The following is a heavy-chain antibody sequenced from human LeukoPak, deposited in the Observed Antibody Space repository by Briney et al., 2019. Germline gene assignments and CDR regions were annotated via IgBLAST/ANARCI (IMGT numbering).Heavy chain of an antibody. Sequence: PSETLSLTCTVSGGSINSYSWSWIRQPPGKGLEWIGYIYYSGSTNYNPSLKSRVTISVDTSKNQFSLKLSSVTAADTAVYFCARHPSGYDAEFDYWGQGTLVTVSS. CDR2: IYYSGST. CDR1: GGSINSYS. CDR3: ARHPSGYDAEFDY. J-gene: IGHJ4*02. V-gene: IGHV4-59*08. D-gene: IGHD5-12*01.